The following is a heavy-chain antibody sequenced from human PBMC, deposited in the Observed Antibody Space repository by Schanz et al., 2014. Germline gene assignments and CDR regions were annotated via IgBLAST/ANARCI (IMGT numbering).Heavy chain of an antibody. D-gene: IGHD6-19*01. CDR1: GDTFSKYN. CDR3: TRLRRADPNGFDA. CDR2: IMPLRGIG. V-gene: IGHV1-69*02. Sequence: QVQLVQSGPEVKKPGSSVKVSCQAFGDTFSKYNIMWVRQVPGQGLEWLGRIMPLRGIGNNAWKFQDRLTITADKSMNITYMEWSSRGTEDTTVYYCTRLRRADPNGFDAWGQGTTVTVS. J-gene: IGHJ6*02.